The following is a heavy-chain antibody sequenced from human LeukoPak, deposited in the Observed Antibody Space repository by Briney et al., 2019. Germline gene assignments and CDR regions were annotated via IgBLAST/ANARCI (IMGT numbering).Heavy chain of an antibody. D-gene: IGHD2-21*02. J-gene: IGHJ4*02. V-gene: IGHV3-15*01. CDR1: GFTFSRYW. CDR2: IKSKADGETT. Sequence: GGSLRLSCVASGFTFSRYWMSWVRQAPGKGLEWVGRIKSKADGETTDCAAPMKGRFTISRDDSKNMLYLQMDSLKTEDTAVYYCTTRVVTTNDYWGQGTLVTVSS. CDR3: TTRVVTTNDY.